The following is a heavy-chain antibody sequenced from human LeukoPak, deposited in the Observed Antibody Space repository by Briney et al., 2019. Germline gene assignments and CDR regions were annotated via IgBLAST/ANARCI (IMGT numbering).Heavy chain of an antibody. V-gene: IGHV3-23*01. J-gene: IGHJ5*02. CDR2: LSSGGDST. Sequence: PGGSLRLSCAASGFIFSKSAMSWVRQAPGKGLEWVSGLSSGGDSTSYAASVKGRFTISRDNSKNTLYLQMNSLSTEDTAVYYCARGLGRNSISGMTAWGQGTLVTVSS. CDR3: ARGLGRNSISGMTA. CDR1: GFIFSKSA. D-gene: IGHD2/OR15-2a*01.